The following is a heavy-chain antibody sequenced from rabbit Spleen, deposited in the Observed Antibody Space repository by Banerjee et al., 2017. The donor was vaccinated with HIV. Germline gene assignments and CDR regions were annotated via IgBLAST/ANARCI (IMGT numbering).Heavy chain of an antibody. CDR2: IAGSTDNT. V-gene: IGHV1S40*01. D-gene: IGHD8-1*01. J-gene: IGHJ6*01. CDR1: GFSFSSSDY. Sequence: QSLEESGGGLVQPEGSLALTYKASGFSFSSSDYICWVRQAPGKGLEWISCIAGSTDNTYYASWAKGRFTISKSSSTTVTLQMTSLTAADTATYFCARDASSSFSSYGMDLWGQGTLVTVS. CDR3: ARDASSSFSSYGMDL.